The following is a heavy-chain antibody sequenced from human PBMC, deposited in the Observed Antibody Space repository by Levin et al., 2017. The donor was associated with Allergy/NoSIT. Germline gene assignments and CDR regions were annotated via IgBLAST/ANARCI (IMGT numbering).Heavy chain of an antibody. J-gene: IGHJ4*02. D-gene: IGHD3-3*01. CDR2: ISYDGSNK. CDR3: AKGGFEDFWSGFVHSLFDY. V-gene: IGHV3-30*18. Sequence: QPGGSLRLSCAASGFTFSSYGMHWVRQAPGKGLEWVAVISYDGSNKYYADSVKGRFTISRDNSKNTLYLQMNSLRAEDTAVYYCAKGGFEDFWSGFVHSLFDYWGQGTLVTVSS. CDR1: GFTFSSYG.